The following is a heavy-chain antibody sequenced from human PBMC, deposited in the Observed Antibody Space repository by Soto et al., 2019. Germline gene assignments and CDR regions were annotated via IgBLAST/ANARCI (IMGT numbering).Heavy chain of an antibody. V-gene: IGHV1-69*01. CDR1: GGTFSSYA. D-gene: IGHD6-6*01. CDR2: IIPIFGTA. J-gene: IGHJ6*02. CDR3: ARDLIAARHEHYYYYYGMDV. Sequence: QVQLVQSGAEVKKPGSSVKVSCKASGGTFSSYAISWVRQAPGQGLEWMGGIIPIFGTANYAQKFQGRVTITADEATSTAYMELSSLRSEDTAVYSCARDLIAARHEHYYYYYGMDVWGPGTTVTVSS.